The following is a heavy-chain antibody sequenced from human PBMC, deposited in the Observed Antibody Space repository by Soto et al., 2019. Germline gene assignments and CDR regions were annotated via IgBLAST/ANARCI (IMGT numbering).Heavy chain of an antibody. D-gene: IGHD1-7*01. CDR2: IYPGDSDT. CDR1: GYSFTTYW. CDR3: AIHNGTTTGMDV. V-gene: IGHV5-51*01. J-gene: IGHJ6*02. Sequence: GESLKLSCQGSGYSFTTYWIAWERQMPGKGLEWMGIIYPGDSDTRYSPSFQGQVTMSADKSISTAYLQWSSLKASDTAIYYCAIHNGTTTGMDVWGQGTTVTVSS.